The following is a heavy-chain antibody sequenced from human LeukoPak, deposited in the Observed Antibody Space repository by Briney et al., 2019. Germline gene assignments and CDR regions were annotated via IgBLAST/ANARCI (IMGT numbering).Heavy chain of an antibody. CDR3: ARHPYARRTPYNWFDP. D-gene: IGHD6-6*01. V-gene: IGHV5-51*01. CDR1: GYSFSTYW. J-gene: IGHJ5*02. CDR2: IYPGDSDT. Sequence: GESLKISCKGSGYSFSTYWIGWVRQMPGKGLEWMGIIYPGDSDTRDSPSFQGQVTISADKSISTAYLQWSSLKASDTAMYYCARHPYARRTPYNWFDPWGQGTLVTVSS.